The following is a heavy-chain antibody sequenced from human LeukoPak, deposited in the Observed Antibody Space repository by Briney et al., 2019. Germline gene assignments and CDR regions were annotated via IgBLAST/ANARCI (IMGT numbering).Heavy chain of an antibody. D-gene: IGHD1-14*01. V-gene: IGHV4-38-2*02. J-gene: IGHJ4*02. CDR3: ARALGPDRPLDY. Sequence: SESLSLTCTVPGFSITTNYYWGWIWQAPGKGLEWIGNIYHSGRTYYNPSLKSRVTISVDTSKSQFSLNLTSVTATDTAIFYCARALGPDRPLDYWGQGMLVTVSS. CDR1: GFSITTNYY. CDR2: IYHSGRT.